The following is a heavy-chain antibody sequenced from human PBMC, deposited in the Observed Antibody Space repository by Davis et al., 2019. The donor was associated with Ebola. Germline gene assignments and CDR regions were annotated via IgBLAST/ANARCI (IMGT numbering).Heavy chain of an antibody. CDR3: ARGWLRSGFDY. CDR2: TYYDSRWYN. V-gene: IGHV6-1*01. J-gene: IGHJ4*02. CDR1: GDSVFGKNGA. D-gene: IGHD5-12*01. Sequence: HSQTLSLTCAISGDSVFGKNGAWNWIRQSPSRGLEWLGRTYYDSRWYNDYAVSVKSRITINPDTSKNQISLQLNSVTPEDTAVYYCARGWLRSGFDYWDQGTLATVSS.